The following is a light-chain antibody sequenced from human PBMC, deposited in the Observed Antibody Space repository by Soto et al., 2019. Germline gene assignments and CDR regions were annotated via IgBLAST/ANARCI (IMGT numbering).Light chain of an antibody. CDR1: QSVSSY. CDR2: DAS. V-gene: IGKV3-11*01. CDR3: QQRNTWPT. Sequence: ENVLTQSPATLSVSPGERATLSCRASQSVSSYLAWYQQKPGQAPRLLIYDASNRATGIPARFSGSGSGTDFTLTIDSLEPGDFAVYYCQQRNTWPTFGPGTKVDI. J-gene: IGKJ3*01.